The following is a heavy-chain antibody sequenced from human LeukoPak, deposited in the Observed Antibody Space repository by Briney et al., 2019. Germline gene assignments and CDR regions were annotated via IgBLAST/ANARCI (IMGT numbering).Heavy chain of an antibody. D-gene: IGHD5-18*01. Sequence: GGSLRLSCAASGFTFDDYAMHWVRQAPGKGLEWVAFIRYDGSNKYYADSVKGRFTISRDNSKNTLYLQMNSLRAEDTAVYYCAKDSGYSYGFWGQGTLVTVSS. CDR3: AKDSGYSYGF. V-gene: IGHV3-30*02. J-gene: IGHJ4*02. CDR1: GFTFDDYA. CDR2: IRYDGSNK.